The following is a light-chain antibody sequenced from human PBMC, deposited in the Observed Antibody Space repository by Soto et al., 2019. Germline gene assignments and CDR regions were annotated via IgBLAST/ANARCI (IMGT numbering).Light chain of an antibody. V-gene: IGKV3-15*01. CDR2: GAS. CDR1: QSVSSN. J-gene: IGKJ1*01. Sequence: EIVMTQSPATLSVSPGERATLSCRASQSVSSNLAWYEQKPGQAPRLLMYGASTRATGIPARFSGSGSGTEFTLTIRSLQSEDFAVYYCQQYNNWPGTFGQGTKVEIK. CDR3: QQYNNWPGT.